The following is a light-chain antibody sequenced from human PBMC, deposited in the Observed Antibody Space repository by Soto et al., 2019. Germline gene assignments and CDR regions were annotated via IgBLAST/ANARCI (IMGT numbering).Light chain of an antibody. CDR1: QSVRSSS. V-gene: IGKV3-20*01. CDR3: QQYGSAPPRT. CDR2: DTS. J-gene: IGKJ1*01. Sequence: EIVLTHSPGTLSLSPGERATLSCRASQSVRSSSLAWYQQKPGQAPRLLIYDTSSRAAGIPDRFSGSGSGTDFTLTISRLEPEDFAVYFCQQYGSAPPRTFGQGTKVDIK.